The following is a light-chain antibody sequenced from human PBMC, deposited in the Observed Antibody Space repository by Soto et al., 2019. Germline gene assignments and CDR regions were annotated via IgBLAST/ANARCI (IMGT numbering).Light chain of an antibody. CDR2: DAS. V-gene: IGKV1-5*01. CDR1: QSIRRW. Sequence: DIQMTQSPSTLSGSVGDRVTITCRASQSIRRWLAWYQQKPGKAPKLLIFDASTLESGVPSRFSGRGSETEFTLTISSLQPDDFATYYCQQYNSYSPATFGQGTKVEI. J-gene: IGKJ1*01. CDR3: QQYNSYSPAT.